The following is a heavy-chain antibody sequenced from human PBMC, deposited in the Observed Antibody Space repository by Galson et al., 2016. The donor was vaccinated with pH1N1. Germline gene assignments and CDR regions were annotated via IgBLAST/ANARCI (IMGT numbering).Heavy chain of an antibody. CDR1: GFTFNTYS. V-gene: IGHV3-21*01. CDR3: ARDLYDILTGFYNNNGYFDY. Sequence: SLRLSCAASGFTFNTYSMNWVRQAPGKGLEWVSSISSSSSYIYYADSVKGRFTISRDNAKNSLYLQMNCLRAEDTAVYYCARDLYDILTGFYNNNGYFDYWGQGTLVTVSS. D-gene: IGHD3-9*01. CDR2: ISSSSSYI. J-gene: IGHJ4*02.